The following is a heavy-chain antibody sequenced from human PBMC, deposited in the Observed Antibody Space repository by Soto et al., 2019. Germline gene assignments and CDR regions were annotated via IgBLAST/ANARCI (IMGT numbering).Heavy chain of an antibody. CDR3: ARGRGYSYGLNDY. D-gene: IGHD5-18*01. J-gene: IGHJ4*02. V-gene: IGHV4-34*01. CDR1: GGSFSGYY. Sequence: SETLSLTCAVYGGSFSGYYWSWIRQPPGKGLEWIGEINHSGSTNYNPSLKSRVTISVDTSKNQFSLKLSSVTAADTAVYYCARGRGYSYGLNDYWGQGTLVTVSS. CDR2: INHSGST.